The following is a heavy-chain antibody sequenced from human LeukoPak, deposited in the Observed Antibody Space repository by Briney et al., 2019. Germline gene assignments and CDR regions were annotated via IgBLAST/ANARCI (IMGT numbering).Heavy chain of an antibody. J-gene: IGHJ6*03. CDR1: GYSISSGYY. CDR2: IYHSGST. CDR3: ARDYDATKDYYYYMDV. D-gene: IGHD1-26*01. V-gene: IGHV4-38-2*02. Sequence: KASETLSLTCAVSGYSISSGYYWGWIRPPPGKGLEWIGSIYHSGSTYYNPSLKSRVTISVDTSKNQFSLKLSSVTAADTAVYYCARDYDATKDYYYYMDVWGKGTTVTVSS.